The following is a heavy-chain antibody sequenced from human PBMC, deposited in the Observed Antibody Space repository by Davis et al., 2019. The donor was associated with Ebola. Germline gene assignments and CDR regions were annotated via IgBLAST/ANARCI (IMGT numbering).Heavy chain of an antibody. V-gene: IGHV4-30-4*08. J-gene: IGHJ4*02. Sequence: SETLSLTCTVSGDSITNGDYAWTWIRQSPGKGLEWIGYIHHSGGTYYNPSLKSRLTISVDTSKNQFSLKLSSVTAADTAVYYCARDLRTTVTPLGYWGRGTLVTVSS. CDR1: GDSITNGDYA. CDR3: ARDLRTTVTPLGY. CDR2: IHHSGGT. D-gene: IGHD4-17*01.